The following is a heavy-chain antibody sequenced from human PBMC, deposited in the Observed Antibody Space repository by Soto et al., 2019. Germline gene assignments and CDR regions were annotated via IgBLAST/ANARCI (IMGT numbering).Heavy chain of an antibody. J-gene: IGHJ4*02. D-gene: IGHD3-3*01. Sequence: PSETLSLTCVVSGFSINSNNWWVWIRQPPGKGLEWIGDIYYTGSTFYSPSPKNRVTMSVDSAKGQFSLKLSSVTAVDTAVYYCARKQRKPAPFWNWGQGALVTVSS. CDR1: GFSINSNNW. CDR2: IYYTGST. V-gene: IGHV4-28*01. CDR3: ARKQRKPAPFWN.